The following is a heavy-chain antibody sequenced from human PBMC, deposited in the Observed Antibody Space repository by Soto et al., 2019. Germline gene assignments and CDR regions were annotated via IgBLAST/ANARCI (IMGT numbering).Heavy chain of an antibody. CDR2: IIPIFATA. Sequence: QVQLVQSGAEVKKPGSSVKVSCKASGGTFSSYAISWVRQAPGQGLEWMGGIIPIFATANYAQKFQGRVTITADGXTNTAYMELSTLRSEDTAVYYCARDSVVATHAFDIWGQGTMVTVSS. CDR3: ARDSVVATHAFDI. CDR1: GGTFSSYA. V-gene: IGHV1-69*12. J-gene: IGHJ3*02. D-gene: IGHD1-26*01.